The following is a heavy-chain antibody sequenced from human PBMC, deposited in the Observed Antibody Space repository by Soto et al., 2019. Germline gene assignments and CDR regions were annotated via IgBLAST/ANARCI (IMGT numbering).Heavy chain of an antibody. J-gene: IGHJ2*01. D-gene: IGHD4-17*01. CDR2: IYDSGST. Sequence: QLQLRESGPGLVKPSETLSLTCTVSGGSISGGVGGLYYWSWIRQPPGKGLEWIGYIYDSGSTYYNPSLKRRFTVSVDTSKNQFSLRLSSVTAAYTAVYYCAREVIPLTTDWYFDLWGRGTLVTVSS. CDR3: AREVIPLTTDWYFDL. CDR1: GGSISGGVGGLYY. V-gene: IGHV4-30-4*01.